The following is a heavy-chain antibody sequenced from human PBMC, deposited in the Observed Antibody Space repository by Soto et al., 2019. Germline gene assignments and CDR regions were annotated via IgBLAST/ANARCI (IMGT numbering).Heavy chain of an antibody. CDR1: GFSLSTSGMR. J-gene: IGHJ4*02. V-gene: IGHV2-70*04. Sequence: SGPTLVNPTQTLTLPCTFSGFSLSTSGMRVSWIRQPPGKALEWLARIDWDDDKYYSTSLKTRLTISKDTSKNQVVLTMTNMDPVDTATYYCARSRFLNYYGSGSYWDYWGQGTLVTVSS. CDR2: IDWDDDK. D-gene: IGHD3-10*01. CDR3: ARSRFLNYYGSGSYWDY.